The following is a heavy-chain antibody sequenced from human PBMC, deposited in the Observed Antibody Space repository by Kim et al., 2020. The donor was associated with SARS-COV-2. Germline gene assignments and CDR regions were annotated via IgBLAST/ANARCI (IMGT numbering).Heavy chain of an antibody. CDR3: ASTFWSGYTSWFDP. CDR2: INTNTGNP. D-gene: IGHD3-3*01. CDR1: GYTFTSYA. J-gene: IGHJ5*02. V-gene: IGHV7-4-1*02. Sequence: ASVKVSCKASGYTFTSYAMNWVRQAPGQGLEWMGWINTNTGNPTYAQGFTGRFVFSLDTSVSTAYLQISSLKAEDTAVYYWASTFWSGYTSWFDPWGQGTLVTVSS.